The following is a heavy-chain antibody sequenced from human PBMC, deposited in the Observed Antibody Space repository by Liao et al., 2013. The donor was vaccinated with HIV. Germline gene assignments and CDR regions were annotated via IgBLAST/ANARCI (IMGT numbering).Heavy chain of an antibody. Sequence: HLQLHESGPRLVNPSETLLLTCDVSGASFTNVNLSWVWIRQSPGKGLEWIGTFSTRANADHFASLRSRQAPERDLEWIGSVSYGVVANQTDLQPSLMSRLSISGDTSKNQFSLNLTSVTAADTAIYYCARGGEVKPGTIYGWYFDLWGRG. CDR2: FSTRANA. D-gene: IGHD3-3*01. J-gene: IGHJ2*01. CDR1: GASFTNVNLS. V-gene: IGHV4-39*01. CDR3: SRLSISGDTSKNQFSLNLTSVTAADTAIYYCARGGEVKPGTIYGWYFDL.